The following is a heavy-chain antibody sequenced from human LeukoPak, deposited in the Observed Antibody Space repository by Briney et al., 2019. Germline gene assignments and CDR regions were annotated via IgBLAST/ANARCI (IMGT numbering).Heavy chain of an antibody. CDR1: GFTFSDYY. J-gene: IGHJ6*03. D-gene: IGHD2-8*01. CDR2: ISHSGRTM. V-gene: IGHV3-11*01. CDR3: ARDSIVRGNIGNDMDV. Sequence: GGSQRLSCAASGFTFSDYYMSWIRQAPGKGLEWVSYISHSGRTMYYADSVKGRFTISRDNAKNSLYLQMNSLRAGDTAVYYCARDSIVRGNIGNDMDVWGKGTTVTVSS.